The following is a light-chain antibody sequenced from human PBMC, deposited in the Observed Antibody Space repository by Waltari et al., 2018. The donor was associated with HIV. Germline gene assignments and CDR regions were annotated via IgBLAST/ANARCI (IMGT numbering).Light chain of an antibody. CDR3: QQYGSSPQT. CDR1: QNVTSNY. V-gene: IGKV3D-20*01. CDR2: DAS. Sequence: IVLTQSPATLSLSPGERAALSCGASQNVTSNYLAWYQQKPGLAPRLLIYDASTRATGFPDRFTGSGSGTDFTLTISRLEAEDFAVYYCQQYGSSPQTFGQGTKVEIK. J-gene: IGKJ1*01.